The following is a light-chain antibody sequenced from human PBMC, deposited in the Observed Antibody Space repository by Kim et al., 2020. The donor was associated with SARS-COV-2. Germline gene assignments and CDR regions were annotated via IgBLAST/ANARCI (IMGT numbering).Light chain of an antibody. CDR3: QQYGRPPYA. CDR1: QNVIRNY. J-gene: IGKJ2*01. Sequence: LSPRETGHPSCRASQNVIRNYLVWHQERPGQAHSLHIYCASRRDTDVPDRFSGSVSGREFSLTLSRLEPEDFAVYYCQQYGRPPYAFGRGTTLEI. V-gene: IGKV3-20*01. CDR2: CAS.